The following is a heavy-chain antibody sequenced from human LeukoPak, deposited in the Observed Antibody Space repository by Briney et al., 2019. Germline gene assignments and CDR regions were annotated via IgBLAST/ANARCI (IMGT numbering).Heavy chain of an antibody. CDR2: IHSSGGS. CDR3: ARLGSYHDF. J-gene: IGHJ4*02. CDR1: GGSISSGDYY. Sequence: SETLSLTCTVSGGSISSGDYYWSWIRQTPEKGLEWMGHIHSSGGSSYYPSLKSRLTLSIDTSRNQLSLKLPSVTAADTAVYFCARLGSYHDFWGQGALVTVSS. V-gene: IGHV4-61*08. D-gene: IGHD1-26*01.